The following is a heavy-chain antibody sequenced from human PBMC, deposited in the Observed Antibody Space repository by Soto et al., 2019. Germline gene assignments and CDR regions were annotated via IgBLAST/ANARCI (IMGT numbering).Heavy chain of an antibody. V-gene: IGHV3-66*01. Sequence: EVQLVESGGGLVQPGGSLRLSCVASGFTVSSNYMSWVRQAPGKGLEWVSVIYSGGSTYYADSAKGRFTISRDNSKNTLYLQMNSLRAEDTAVYYCARGARRGNLYYYYYGMDVWGQGTTVTVSS. J-gene: IGHJ6*02. CDR1: GFTVSSNY. CDR2: IYSGGST. D-gene: IGHD3-10*01. CDR3: ARGARRGNLYYYYYGMDV.